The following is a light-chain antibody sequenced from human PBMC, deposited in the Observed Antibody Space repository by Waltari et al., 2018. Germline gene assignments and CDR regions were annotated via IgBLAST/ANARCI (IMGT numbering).Light chain of an antibody. Sequence: EIVLTQSPGTLSLSPGERATLSCRASQSVSNSYLAWYQQKPGQAPRLLIYGASSRATGIPDRFSGSGCGTDFNLTISRLEPEDFAVYYCQQYGSSPHWTFGQGTKVEIK. CDR2: GAS. CDR3: QQYGSSPHWT. V-gene: IGKV3-20*01. CDR1: QSVSNSY. J-gene: IGKJ1*01.